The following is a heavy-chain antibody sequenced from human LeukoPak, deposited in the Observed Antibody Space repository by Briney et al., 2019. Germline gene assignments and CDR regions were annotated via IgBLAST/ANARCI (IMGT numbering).Heavy chain of an antibody. Sequence: PSQTLSLTCTVSGGSISSGDYYWSWIRQPPGKGLEWIGYIYYSGSTYYNPSLKSRVTISVDTSKNQFSLKLSSVTAADTAVYYCARGLPGYSYGSGWYFDLWGRGTLVTVSS. CDR2: IYYSGST. CDR3: ARGLPGYSYGSGWYFDL. D-gene: IGHD5-18*01. CDR1: GGSISSGDYY. J-gene: IGHJ2*01. V-gene: IGHV4-30-4*01.